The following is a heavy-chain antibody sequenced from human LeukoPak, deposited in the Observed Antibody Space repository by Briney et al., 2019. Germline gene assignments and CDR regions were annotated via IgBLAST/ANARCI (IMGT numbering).Heavy chain of an antibody. Sequence: GASVKVSCKASGGTFSSYAISWVQQAPGQGLEWMGRIIPILGIANYAQKFQGRVTITADKSTSTAYMELSSLRSEDTAVYYCAAFSGYDSSGYSNAFDYWGQGTLVTVSS. CDR3: AAFSGYDSSGYSNAFDY. CDR1: GGTFSSYA. V-gene: IGHV1-69*04. CDR2: IIPILGIA. J-gene: IGHJ4*02. D-gene: IGHD3-22*01.